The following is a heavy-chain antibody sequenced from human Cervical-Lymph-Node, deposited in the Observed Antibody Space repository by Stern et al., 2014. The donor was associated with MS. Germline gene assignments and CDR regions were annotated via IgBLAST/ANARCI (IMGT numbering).Heavy chain of an antibody. D-gene: IGHD3-16*02. V-gene: IGHV1-69*01. J-gene: IGHJ4*02. CDR1: GGTISNYI. CDR2: IITMFGIA. CDR3: ARATSDYIWGTYRFLDS. Sequence: VQLVQSGAEVKKPGSSVKVSCKASGGTISNYIIGWVRQAPRQGLEWMGGIITMFGIANYAEKFQDRVTITADESTSTAYMDLSSLRSEDTAVYYCARATSDYIWGTYRFLDSWGQGTLVIVSS.